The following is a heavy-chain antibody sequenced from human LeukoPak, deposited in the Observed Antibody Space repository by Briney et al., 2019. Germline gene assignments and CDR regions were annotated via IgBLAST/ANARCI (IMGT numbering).Heavy chain of an antibody. CDR1: GYTFTGYY. Sequence: GASVKVSCKASGYTFTGYYMHWVRQAPGQGLEWMGWINPNSGGTNYAQKFQGWVTMTRDTSISTAYMELSRLRSDDTAVYCCARDLGELLWFGDLRAGYAFDIWGQGTMVTVSS. V-gene: IGHV1-2*04. CDR2: INPNSGGT. CDR3: ARDLGELLWFGDLRAGYAFDI. J-gene: IGHJ3*02. D-gene: IGHD3-10*01.